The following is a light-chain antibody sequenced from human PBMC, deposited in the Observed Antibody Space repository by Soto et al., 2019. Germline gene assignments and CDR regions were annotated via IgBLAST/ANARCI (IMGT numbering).Light chain of an antibody. CDR2: GAS. CDR1: QSVSSSY. J-gene: IGKJ5*01. V-gene: IGKV3-20*01. Sequence: EIVLTQAPGTPSLSSGERTTLSCRASQSVSSSYLAWYQQKPGQAPRLLIYGASSRATGIPDRFSGSGSGTDFTLTISRLEPEDFALYYRQQHSSSPITFGQEPRLESK. CDR3: QQHSSSPIT.